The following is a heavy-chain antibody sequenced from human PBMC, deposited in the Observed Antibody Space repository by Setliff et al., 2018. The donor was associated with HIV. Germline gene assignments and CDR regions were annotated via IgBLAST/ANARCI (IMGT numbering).Heavy chain of an antibody. V-gene: IGHV4-38-2*01. J-gene: IGHJ4*02. CDR2: IYHSGST. CDR1: GYSISNSNW. Sequence: SETLSLTCAVSGYSISNSNWWGWIRQPPGKGLEWIGSIYHSGSTFYNPSLKSRVTISVDTSKNQFSLRLNSVTAADTAVYYRASDISPDDGYNRLHYFDYWGQGTLVTVSS. D-gene: IGHD5-12*01. CDR3: ASDISPDDGYNRLHYFDY.